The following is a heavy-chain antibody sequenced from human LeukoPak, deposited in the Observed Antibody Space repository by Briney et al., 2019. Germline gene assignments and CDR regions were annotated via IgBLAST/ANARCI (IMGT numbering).Heavy chain of an antibody. CDR3: VREYSSSPGRAFDI. CDR1: GFTFSSYW. D-gene: IGHD6-6*01. V-gene: IGHV3-74*01. Sequence: GGSLRLSCAASGFTFSSYWMHWVRQAPGKGLVWVSRISTDGSSTNSADSVKGRFTISRDNAKNTLYLQMNSLRAEDTAVYYCVREYSSSPGRAFDIWGQGTMVTVSP. J-gene: IGHJ3*02. CDR2: ISTDGSST.